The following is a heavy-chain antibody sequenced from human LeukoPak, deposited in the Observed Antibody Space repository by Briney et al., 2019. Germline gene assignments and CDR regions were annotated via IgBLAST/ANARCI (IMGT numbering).Heavy chain of an antibody. CDR3: ARISIVVVPGYFDY. CDR2: ISYSGST. V-gene: IGHV4-39*01. CDR1: GGSISSSSYQ. J-gene: IGHJ4*02. Sequence: SETLSLTCTVSGGSISSSSYQWGWIRQPPGKGLEWIGTISYSGSTYYSPSPKSRVTVSVDTSKNQFSLKLSSVTAADTAVYYCARISIVVVPGYFDYWGQGTLVTVSS. D-gene: IGHD2-2*01.